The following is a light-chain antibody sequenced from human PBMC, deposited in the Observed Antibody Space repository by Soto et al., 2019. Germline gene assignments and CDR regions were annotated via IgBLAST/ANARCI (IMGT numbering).Light chain of an antibody. J-gene: IGKJ5*01. Sequence: PWERSTLSCSASPIVTHYISYYQQKPGQPPRLLIYGASTRATGIPARFSGSGSGTEFTLTISSLQSEDFAVYYCQQFHNWPPITFGQGTRLEIK. V-gene: IGKV3-15*01. CDR1: PIVTHY. CDR3: QQFHNWPPIT. CDR2: GAS.